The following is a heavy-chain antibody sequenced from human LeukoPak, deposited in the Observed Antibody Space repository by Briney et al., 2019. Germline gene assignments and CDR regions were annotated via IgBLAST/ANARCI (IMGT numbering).Heavy chain of an antibody. CDR1: GYSFTSYW. J-gene: IGHJ4*02. V-gene: IGHV5-51*01. Sequence: GESLNISCKGSGYSFTSYWIGWVRPMPGKGLEWMRIVYPGDSDSRNSPSFQGQVTVSADKSISSAYLQWSSLEASDTAMYYCARRRPGYCSGGSCYGYYFDYWGQGTLVTVSS. D-gene: IGHD2-15*01. CDR3: ARRRPGYCSGGSCYGYYFDY. CDR2: VYPGDSDS.